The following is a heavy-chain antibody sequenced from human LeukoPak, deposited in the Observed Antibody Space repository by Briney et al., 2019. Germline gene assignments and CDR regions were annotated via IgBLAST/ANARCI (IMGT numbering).Heavy chain of an antibody. CDR1: GGSFSGYY. J-gene: IGHJ4*02. V-gene: IGHV4-34*01. CDR2: INHSGST. D-gene: IGHD2-2*01. CDR3: ARGSSTVDH. Sequence: SETLSLTCAVYGGSFSGYYWSWIRQPPGKGLEWIGEINHSGSTNYNPSLKSRVTISVDTSKNQFSLRLSSVTAADTAVYYCARGSSTVDHWGQGTLVTVSS.